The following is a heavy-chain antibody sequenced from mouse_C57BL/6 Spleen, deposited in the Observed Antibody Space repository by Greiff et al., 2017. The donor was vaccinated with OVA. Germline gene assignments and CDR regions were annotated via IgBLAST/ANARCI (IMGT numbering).Heavy chain of an antibody. CDR1: GFTFTDYY. D-gene: IGHD3-3*01. V-gene: IGHV7-3*01. CDR3: ARSTGTGSYWYFDV. Sequence: EVQLVESGGGLVQPGGSLSLSCAASGFTFTDYYMSWVRQPPGKALEWLGFIRNKANGYTTEYSASVKGRFTISRDNSQSILYLQMNALRAEDSATYYCARSTGTGSYWYFDVWGTGTTVTVSS. CDR2: IRNKANGYTT. J-gene: IGHJ1*03.